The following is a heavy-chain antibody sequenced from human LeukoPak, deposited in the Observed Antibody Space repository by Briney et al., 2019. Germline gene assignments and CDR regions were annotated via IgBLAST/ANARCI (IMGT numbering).Heavy chain of an antibody. V-gene: IGHV3-74*01. Sequence: PGGSLRLSCAASGVTFSYYWMHWVRQAPGKGLVWVSRINSDGSETIYADSVKGRFTISRDNAKNTLYLQMNSLGVEDTAVYYCARGGVHHGFDYWGQGTLVTVSS. CDR1: GVTFSYYW. CDR3: ARGGVHHGFDY. D-gene: IGHD1-14*01. J-gene: IGHJ4*02. CDR2: INSDGSET.